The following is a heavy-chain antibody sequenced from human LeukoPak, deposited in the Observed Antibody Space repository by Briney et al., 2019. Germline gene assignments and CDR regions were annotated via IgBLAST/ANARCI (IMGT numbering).Heavy chain of an antibody. Sequence: SETLSLTCAVSGGSISSSNWWSWVRQPPGKGLEWIGEIYHSGSTNYNPSLKSRVTISVDKSKNQFSLKLSSVTAADTAVYYCAREGGDYVRSAFDIWGQGTMVTVSS. V-gene: IGHV4-4*02. J-gene: IGHJ3*02. CDR1: GGSISSSNW. CDR3: AREGGDYVRSAFDI. CDR2: IYHSGST. D-gene: IGHD4-17*01.